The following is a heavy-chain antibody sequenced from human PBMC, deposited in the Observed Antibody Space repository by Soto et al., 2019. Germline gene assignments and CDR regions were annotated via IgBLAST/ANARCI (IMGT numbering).Heavy chain of an antibody. CDR2: ISSSGSTI. CDR3: ARRQNYYDSSGLNDAFHI. CDR1: GFTFSDYY. D-gene: IGHD3-22*01. V-gene: IGHV3-11*01. J-gene: IGHJ3*02. Sequence: GGSLRLSCAASGFTFSDYYMSWIRQAPGKGLEWVSYISSSGSTIYYADSVKGRFTISRDNAKNSLYLQMNSLRAEDTAVYYCARRQNYYDSSGLNDAFHIWGQATMVTVSS.